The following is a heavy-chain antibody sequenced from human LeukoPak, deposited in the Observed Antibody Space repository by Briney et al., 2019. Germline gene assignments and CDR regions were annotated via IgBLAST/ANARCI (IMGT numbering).Heavy chain of an antibody. CDR1: GHTFTTYD. CDR2: MNPNSGNT. CDR3: ARETTIPPYYFDY. D-gene: IGHD3-9*01. J-gene: IGHJ4*02. Sequence: ASVKVSCKASGHTFTTYDIIWVRQATGQGLEWMGWMNPNSGNTGYAQKFQGRVTMTRDTSISTAYMELSSLRSEDTAVYFCARETTIPPYYFDYWGLGTPVIVSS. V-gene: IGHV1-8*01.